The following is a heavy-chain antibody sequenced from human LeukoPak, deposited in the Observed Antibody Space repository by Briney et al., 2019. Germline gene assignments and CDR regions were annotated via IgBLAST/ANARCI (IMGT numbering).Heavy chain of an antibody. D-gene: IGHD3-22*01. CDR1: GGSINSYY. CDR2: IYYTGSP. CDR3: ARDRYYYDSSGYYPFGY. V-gene: IGHV4-59*12. J-gene: IGHJ4*02. Sequence: SETLSLTCTVSGGSINSYYWSWIRQPPGKGLEWIGYIYYTGSPNYNPSLKSRVTISVDTSKNQFSLKLSSVTAADTAVYYCARDRYYYDSSGYYPFGYWGQGTLVTVSS.